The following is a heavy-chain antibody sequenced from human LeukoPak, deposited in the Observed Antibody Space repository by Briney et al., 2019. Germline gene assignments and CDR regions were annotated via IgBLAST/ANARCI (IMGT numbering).Heavy chain of an antibody. V-gene: IGHV4-39*01. Sequence: SETLSLTCTVSGGSISGSNYYWGWLRQPLGKGLEWIGSIYYSGSTYYNPSLKSRVTISVDTSKNQFSLKLSSVTAADTAVYYCARHPKNYGSGSYYNDPFDYWGQGTLVTVSS. CDR2: IYYSGST. D-gene: IGHD3-10*01. CDR3: ARHPKNYGSGSYYNDPFDY. J-gene: IGHJ4*02. CDR1: GGSISGSNYY.